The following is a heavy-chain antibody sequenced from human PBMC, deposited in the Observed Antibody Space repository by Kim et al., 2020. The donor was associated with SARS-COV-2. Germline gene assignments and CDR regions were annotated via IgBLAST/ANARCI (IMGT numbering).Heavy chain of an antibody. Sequence: YADAVKGRFTISRDNSKNTLYLQMNSLRAEDTAVYYCAKSDDTAIEFFYWGQGTLVTVSS. V-gene: IGHV3-23*01. D-gene: IGHD5-18*01. CDR3: AKSDDTAIEFFY. J-gene: IGHJ4*02.